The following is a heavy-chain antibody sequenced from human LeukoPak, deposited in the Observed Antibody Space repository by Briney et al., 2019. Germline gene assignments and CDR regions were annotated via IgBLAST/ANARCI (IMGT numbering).Heavy chain of an antibody. D-gene: IGHD3-10*01. CDR2: ISGSGGST. CDR1: GFTFSSYA. Sequence: GESLRLSCAASGFTFSSYAMSWVRQAPGKGLEWVSAISGSGGSTYYADSVKGRFTISRDNSKNTLYLQMNSLRAEDTAVYYCAKDLWFGEPTDGMDVWGRGTTVTVSS. CDR3: AKDLWFGEPTDGMDV. J-gene: IGHJ6*04. V-gene: IGHV3-23*01.